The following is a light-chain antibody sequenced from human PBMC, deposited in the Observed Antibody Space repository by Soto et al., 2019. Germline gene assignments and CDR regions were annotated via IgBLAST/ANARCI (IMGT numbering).Light chain of an antibody. V-gene: IGLV2-23*02. Sequence: QSALTQPASVSGSPGQSITISCIGTSSDVGRYNLVSWYQQHPGNASKLMIYEVSKRPSGVSNRFSGSKSGNTASLTISGLQAEDEADYYCCSYAGSSTEVFGTGTKVTVL. J-gene: IGLJ1*01. CDR2: EVS. CDR1: SSDVGRYNL. CDR3: CSYAGSSTEV.